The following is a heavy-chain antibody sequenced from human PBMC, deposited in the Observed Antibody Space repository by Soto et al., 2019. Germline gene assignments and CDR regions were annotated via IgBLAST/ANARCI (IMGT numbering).Heavy chain of an antibody. CDR2: IYWDDGK. CDR3: THKTAYDISTGYYPFDY. J-gene: IGHJ4*02. CDR1: GFSLSTSGEG. D-gene: IGHD3-9*01. V-gene: IGHV2-5*02. Sequence: SGPTLVNPTQTLTLTCTFSGFSLSTSGEGVAWIRQRPGKALEWLALIYWDDGKRYSPSLKTRLNITKDTSKNQVVLTLTNVDPVDTATFYFTHKTAYDISTGYYPFDYWGQGSLVTVSS.